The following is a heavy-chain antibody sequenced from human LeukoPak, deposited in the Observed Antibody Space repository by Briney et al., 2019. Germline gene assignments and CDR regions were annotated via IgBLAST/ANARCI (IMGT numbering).Heavy chain of an antibody. J-gene: IGHJ3*02. D-gene: IGHD4-17*01. CDR1: GFTFSSYG. CDR2: IWYDGSNK. Sequence: GGSLRLSCAASGFTFSSYGMHWVRQAPGKGLEWGAVIWYDGSNKYYADSVKGRFTISRDNSKNTLYLQMNSLRAEDTAVYYCARADYGNDAFDIWGQGTMVTVSS. V-gene: IGHV3-33*01. CDR3: ARADYGNDAFDI.